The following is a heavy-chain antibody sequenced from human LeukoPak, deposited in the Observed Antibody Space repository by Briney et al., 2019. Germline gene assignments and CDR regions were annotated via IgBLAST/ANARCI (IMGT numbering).Heavy chain of an antibody. D-gene: IGHD3-10*01. Sequence: LSLTCTVSGGSITSYYWSWIRQPPGKGLEWVSGISWNSGNIGYADSVKGRFTISRDNAKNSLYLQMNSLRAEDTALYYCAKDWGYGSGSYYDYWGQGTLVTVSS. J-gene: IGHJ4*02. V-gene: IGHV3-9*01. CDR3: AKDWGYGSGSYYDY. CDR2: ISWNSGNI. CDR1: GGSITSYY.